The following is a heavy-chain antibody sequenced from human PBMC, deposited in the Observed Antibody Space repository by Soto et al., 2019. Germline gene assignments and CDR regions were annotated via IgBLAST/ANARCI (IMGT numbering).Heavy chain of an antibody. CDR2: IAYDGSNA. CDR1: GFTFRNYA. Sequence: QVQLVESGGGVVQPAGSLRLSCAASGFTFRNYAMHWVRQAPGKGLECLAVIAYDGSNAFYRDSVKGRFTISRDNSKNTVYLHMTSLRSEDTGVYYCARGDREDILVVVGARPGEYGIDIWGQGTTVTVSS. J-gene: IGHJ6*02. V-gene: IGHV3-30-3*01. D-gene: IGHD2-15*01. CDR3: ARGDREDILVVVGARPGEYGIDI.